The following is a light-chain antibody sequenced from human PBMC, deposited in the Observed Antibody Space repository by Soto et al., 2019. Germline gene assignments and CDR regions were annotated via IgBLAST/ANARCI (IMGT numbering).Light chain of an antibody. CDR2: GAS. J-gene: IGKJ4*01. CDR1: QGISSY. CDR3: QQLNAYPHS. Sequence: IQLTQSPSSLSASVGDRVTITCRASQGISSYLGWYQQKPGKAPKLLIYGASTLQSGVPSRFSGSGSGTEFTLTVSSLQPEDFATYYCQQLNAYPHSFGGGTKVAIK. V-gene: IGKV1-9*01.